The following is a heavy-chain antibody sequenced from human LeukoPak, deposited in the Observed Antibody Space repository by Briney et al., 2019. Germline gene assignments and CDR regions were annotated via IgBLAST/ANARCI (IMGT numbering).Heavy chain of an antibody. V-gene: IGHV3-30-3*01. Sequence: GGSLRLSCAASGFTFSSYAIHWVRQAPGKGLEWVAVISYDGSKKYYADSVKGRFTISRDNSKNTLYLQMNSLRAEDTAVYYCARVQNSYHYDSSGYVYYWGQGTLVTVSS. CDR3: ARVQNSYHYDSSGYVYY. J-gene: IGHJ4*02. CDR2: ISYDGSKK. CDR1: GFTFSSYA. D-gene: IGHD3-22*01.